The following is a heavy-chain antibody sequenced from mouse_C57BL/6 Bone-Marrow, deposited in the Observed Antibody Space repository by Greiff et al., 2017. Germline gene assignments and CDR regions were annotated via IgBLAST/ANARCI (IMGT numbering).Heavy chain of an antibody. D-gene: IGHD1-1*01. J-gene: IGHJ3*01. CDR2: IWRGGGT. CDR1: GFSLTSYG. Sequence: VMLVESGPGLVQPSQSLSITCTVSGFSLTSYGVHWVRQSPGKGLEWLGVIWRGGGTDYNAAFISRLSICKDNYKSQVFFKMNCLQADDTAIYYGAIQYYGPWLAYWGQGTLVTVSA. V-gene: IGHV2-2*01. CDR3: AIQYYGPWLAY.